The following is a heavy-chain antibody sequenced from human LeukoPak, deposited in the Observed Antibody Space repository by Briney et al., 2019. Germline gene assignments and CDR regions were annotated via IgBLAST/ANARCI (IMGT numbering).Heavy chain of an antibody. CDR3: ARGGWDTIPVR. D-gene: IGHD3-10*01. CDR1: GGSISSYY. CDR2: IYYSGST. Sequence: SETLSLTCTVSGGSISSYYWSWIRQPPGKGLEWIGYIYYSGSTNYNPSLKSRVTISVDTSKNQFSLKLSSVTAADTAVYYCARGGWDTIPVRWGQGTLVTVSS. J-gene: IGHJ4*02. V-gene: IGHV4-59*12.